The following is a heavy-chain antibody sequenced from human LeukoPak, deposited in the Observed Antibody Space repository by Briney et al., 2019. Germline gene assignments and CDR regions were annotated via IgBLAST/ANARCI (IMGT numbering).Heavy chain of an antibody. D-gene: IGHD1-7*01. J-gene: IGHJ6*03. CDR1: GFTFSIHA. CDR2: MSGSGGST. Sequence: PGGSLRLSCAASGFTFSIHAMSWVRQAPGKGLEWVSAMSGSGGSTYYADSVKGRFTISRDNSKKTLYLQMNSLRADDTAVYYCAKDRLELHDYYMAVWGKGTTVTVSS. V-gene: IGHV3-23*01. CDR3: AKDRLELHDYYMAV.